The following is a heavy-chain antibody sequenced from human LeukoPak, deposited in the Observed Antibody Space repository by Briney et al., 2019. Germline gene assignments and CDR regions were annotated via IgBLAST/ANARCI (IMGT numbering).Heavy chain of an antibody. CDR1: GGSISSSGYD. Sequence: SETLSLTCTVSGGSISSSGYDWGWIRQPPGKGLEWIANIYYSGSAYYNPSLMSRVTVSVDTSKNQFSLRLSSVTAADTAVYYCARRNSYFDYWARESWSPSPQ. CDR3: ARRNSYFDY. CDR2: IYYSGSA. V-gene: IGHV4-39*01. J-gene: IGHJ4*02.